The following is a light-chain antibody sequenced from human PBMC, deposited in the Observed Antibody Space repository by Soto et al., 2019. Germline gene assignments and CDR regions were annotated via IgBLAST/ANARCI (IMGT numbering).Light chain of an antibody. CDR3: QTWGTGLWV. CDR1: SGHSSYA. J-gene: IGLJ3*02. V-gene: IGLV4-69*01. Sequence: QTVVTQSPSASASLGASVKLTCTLSSGHSSYAIAWHQQQPEKGPRYLMKLNSDGSHSKGDGIPDRFSGSSSGAERYLTISSLQSEDEADYYCQTWGTGLWVFGGGTKLAV. CDR2: LNSDGSH.